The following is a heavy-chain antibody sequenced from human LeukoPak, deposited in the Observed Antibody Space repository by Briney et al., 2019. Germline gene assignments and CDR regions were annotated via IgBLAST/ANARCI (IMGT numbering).Heavy chain of an antibody. CDR1: GYTFTNYY. V-gene: IGHV1-46*01. CDR3: ARGGNEVVADAEYFQH. D-gene: IGHD3-22*01. CDR2: INPGGGNT. J-gene: IGHJ1*01. Sequence: ASVKVSCKASGYTFTNYYMHWVRQAPGQGLEWMGLINPGGGNTNYAQNFQGRVTMTRDMSTSTVYMELSSLRSEDTAVYYCARGGNEVVADAEYFQHWGQGTLVTVSS.